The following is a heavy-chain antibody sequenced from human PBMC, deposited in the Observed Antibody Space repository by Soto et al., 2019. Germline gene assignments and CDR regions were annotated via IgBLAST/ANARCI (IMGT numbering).Heavy chain of an antibody. V-gene: IGHV4-4*02. CDR1: GGSISNNYW. CDR3: ARRYGWAFDI. CDR2: ISHRGTT. J-gene: IGHJ3*02. Sequence: SETLSLTCAVSGGSISNNYWWSWVRQSPGKGLVWIGEISHRGTTNYNPSLKSRVTISVDKSKNQLSLKPSSVTAADTAVYYCARRYGWAFDIWGQGTMVTVSS. D-gene: IGHD3-16*01.